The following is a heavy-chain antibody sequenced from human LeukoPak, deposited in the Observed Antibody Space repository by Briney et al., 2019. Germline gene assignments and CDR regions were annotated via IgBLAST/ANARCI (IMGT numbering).Heavy chain of an antibody. V-gene: IGHV3-23*01. CDR1: GFTFSSYA. Sequence: GGSLRLSRAASGFTFSSYAMSWVRQAPGKGLEWVSAISGSGGSTYYADSVKGRFTISRDNSRNTLYLQMNSLRAEDTAVYYCARGRQVPLKGYYYYYGMDVWGQGTKVTGPS. J-gene: IGHJ6*02. CDR2: ISGSGGST. CDR3: ARGRQVPLKGYYYYYGMDV. D-gene: IGHD4/OR15-4a*01.